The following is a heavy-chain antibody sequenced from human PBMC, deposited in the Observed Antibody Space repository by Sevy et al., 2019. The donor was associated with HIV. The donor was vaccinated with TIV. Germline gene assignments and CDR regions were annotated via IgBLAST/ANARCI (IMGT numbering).Heavy chain of an antibody. CDR3: ARGDYYGSLYYFDY. CDR2: ISSGSSYI. D-gene: IGHD3-10*01. J-gene: IGHJ4*02. CDR1: GFTFSNYF. Sequence: GGSLRLSCAASGFTFSNYFMNWVRQAPGKGLEWVSSISSGSSYIFYADSLKGRFTISRDNAKNSLYLHMNSLRAEDTAVYYCARGDYYGSLYYFDYWGPGTSVTVSS. V-gene: IGHV3-21*01.